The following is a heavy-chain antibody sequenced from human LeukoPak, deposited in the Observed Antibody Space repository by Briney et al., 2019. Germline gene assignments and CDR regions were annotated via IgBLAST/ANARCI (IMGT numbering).Heavy chain of an antibody. CDR1: GFIFTDYS. D-gene: IGHD7-27*01. CDR3: ARESYWGSASKGFDY. CDR2: IDRSSNNI. J-gene: IGHJ4*02. V-gene: IGHV3-48*02. Sequence: GGSLRLSCAASGFIFTDYSMNWVRQAPGKGLEWVSYIDRSSNNIYYPDSVKGRFTISRTNAKNSLYLQMNSLRDEDTAVYYCARESYWGSASKGFDYWGQGTLVTVSS.